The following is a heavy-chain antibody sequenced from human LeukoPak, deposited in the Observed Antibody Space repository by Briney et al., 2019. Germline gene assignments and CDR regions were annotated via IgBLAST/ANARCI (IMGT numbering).Heavy chain of an antibody. CDR3: AREREDIVVVVAATDYYGMDV. D-gene: IGHD2-15*01. V-gene: IGHV4-39*07. CDR1: GGSISSSSYY. CDR2: IYYSGST. Sequence: SETLSLTCTVSGGSISSSSYYWGWIRQPPGKGLEWIGSIYYSGSTYYNPSLKSRVTISVDTSKNQFSLKLSSVTAADTAVYYCAREREDIVVVVAATDYYGMDVWGQGTTVTVSS. J-gene: IGHJ6*02.